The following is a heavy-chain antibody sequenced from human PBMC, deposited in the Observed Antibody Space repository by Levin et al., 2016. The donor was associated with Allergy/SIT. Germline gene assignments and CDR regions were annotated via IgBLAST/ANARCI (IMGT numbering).Heavy chain of an antibody. D-gene: IGHD3-22*01. CDR2: IWYDGSNK. Sequence: GGSLRLSCAASGFTFSSYGMHWVRQAPGKGLEWVAVIWYDGSNKYYADSVKGRFTISRDNSKNTLYLQMNSLRAEDTAVYYCARDILVPSCSGYLDYWGQGTLVTVSS. J-gene: IGHJ4*02. V-gene: IGHV3-33*01. CDR3: ARDILVPSCSGYLDY. CDR1: GFTFSSYG.